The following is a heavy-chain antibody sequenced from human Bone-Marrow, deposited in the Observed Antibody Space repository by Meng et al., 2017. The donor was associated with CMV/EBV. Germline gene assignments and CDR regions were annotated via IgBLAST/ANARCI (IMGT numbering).Heavy chain of an antibody. CDR3: VRDRCSAASCYLVHVGTWFDP. CDR2: VFSSGST. D-gene: IGHD2-8*01. Sequence: SETLSLTCTVSGGSISSSNYYWGWIRQPPGKGLEWIASVFSSGSTYYEPPLNSRVTISVDTSRNQFSLKLRSVTAADTAVYYCVRDRCSAASCYLVHVGTWFDPWGQGTLVTVSS. V-gene: IGHV4-39*07. J-gene: IGHJ5*02. CDR1: GGSISSSNYY.